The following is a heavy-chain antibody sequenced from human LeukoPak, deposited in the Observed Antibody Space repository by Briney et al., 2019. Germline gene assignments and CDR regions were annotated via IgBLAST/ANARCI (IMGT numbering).Heavy chain of an antibody. CDR3: ARGISMTHPPGY. V-gene: IGHV3-21*01. D-gene: IGHD2-21*01. CDR2: ISSSSSYI. CDR1: GFTFSSYR. J-gene: IGHJ4*02. Sequence: GGSLRLSCAASGFTFSSYRMNWVRQAPGKGLEWVSSISSSSSYIYYADSVKGRFTISRDNAKNSLYLQMNCLRAEDTAVYYCARGISMTHPPGYWGQGTLVTVSS.